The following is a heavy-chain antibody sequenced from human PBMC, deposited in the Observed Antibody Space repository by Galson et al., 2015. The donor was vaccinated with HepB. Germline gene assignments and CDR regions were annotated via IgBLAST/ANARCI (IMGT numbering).Heavy chain of an antibody. V-gene: IGHV5-10-1*01. J-gene: IGHJ6*02. Sequence: QSGAEVKKPGESLRISCQGSGYTFTNYWISWVRQKPGKGLEWMLNINPSDSYTNYNPSFQGHDSISADKSINTAYLQWGSLQASDTAMYYCVATPQGYGMDVWGHGTTVTVSS. CDR3: VATPQGYGMDV. CDR2: INPSDSYT. CDR1: GYTFTNYW.